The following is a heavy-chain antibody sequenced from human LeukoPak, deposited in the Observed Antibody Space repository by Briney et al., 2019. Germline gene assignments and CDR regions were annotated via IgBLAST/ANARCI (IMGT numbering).Heavy chain of an antibody. CDR3: ARGGHLGLDY. D-gene: IGHD3-16*01. Sequence: SETLSLTCTVSGGSISSYYWSWIRQPAGKGLEWIGRIYASGSTNYNPSLKSRVTISVDKSKNQFSLKLSSVTAADTAVYYCARGGHLGLDYWGQGTLVTVSS. CDR1: GGSISSYY. CDR2: IYASGST. J-gene: IGHJ4*02. V-gene: IGHV4-4*07.